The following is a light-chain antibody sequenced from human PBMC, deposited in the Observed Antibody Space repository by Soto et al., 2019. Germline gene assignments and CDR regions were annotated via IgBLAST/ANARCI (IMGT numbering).Light chain of an antibody. CDR1: QSLVHTNGKTY. CDR3: MQARQSPT. Sequence: DTVMTQTPLSLHVTLGQPASISCRSSQSLVHTNGKTYLSWLHQRPGQPPRILIYEISNRFFGVPDRFTGSGAGTEFTLKISRVEAEDVGVYYCMQARQSPTFGPGTKVDIE. J-gene: IGKJ3*01. CDR2: EIS. V-gene: IGKV2-24*01.